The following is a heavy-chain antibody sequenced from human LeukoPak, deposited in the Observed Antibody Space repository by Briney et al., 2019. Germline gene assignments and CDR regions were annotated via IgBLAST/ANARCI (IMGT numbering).Heavy chain of an antibody. J-gene: IGHJ4*02. V-gene: IGHV3-21*04. CDR2: ISGGGGST. D-gene: IGHD6-13*01. CDR3: ARAAAGTMSGY. CDR1: GFTFTSYS. Sequence: GGSLRLSCAASGFTFTSYSMNWVRQAPGKGLEWVSTISGGGGSTYYADSVKGRFTISRDNAKNSLYLQMNSLRAEDTAVYYCARAAAGTMSGYWGQGTLVTVSS.